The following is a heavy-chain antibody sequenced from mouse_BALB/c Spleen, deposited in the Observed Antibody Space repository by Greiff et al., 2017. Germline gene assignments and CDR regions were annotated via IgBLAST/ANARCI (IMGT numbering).Heavy chain of an antibody. D-gene: IGHD2-14*01. J-gene: IGHJ3*01. V-gene: IGHV1-9*01. Sequence: QVQLQQSGAELMKPGASVKISCKATGYTFSSYWIEWVKQRPGHGLEWIGEILPGSGSTNYNEKFKGKATFTAVTSSNTAYMQLSSLTSEDSAVYYCARKGGRYDRAWFAYWGQGTLVTVSA. CDR2: ILPGSGST. CDR3: ARKGGRYDRAWFAY. CDR1: GYTFSSYW.